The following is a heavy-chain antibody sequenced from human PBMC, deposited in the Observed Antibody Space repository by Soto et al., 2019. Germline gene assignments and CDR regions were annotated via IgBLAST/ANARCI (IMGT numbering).Heavy chain of an antibody. V-gene: IGHV3-11*06. J-gene: IGHJ5*02. CDR1: GFTFSDYH. CDR3: ARLESRDFTGGWFDP. Sequence: QVQLVESGGGLVKPEGSLRLSCAASGFTFSDYHMSWIRQAPGKGLEWVSYISDSGSYTNYADSVKGRFTISRDNAENSLSLQMNTLGAEDTAVYYCARLESRDFTGGWFDPWGQGTLVTVSS. D-gene: IGHD2-2*01. CDR2: ISDSGSYT.